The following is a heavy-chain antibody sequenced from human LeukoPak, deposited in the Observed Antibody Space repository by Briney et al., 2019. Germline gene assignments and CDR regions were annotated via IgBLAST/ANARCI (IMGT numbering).Heavy chain of an antibody. D-gene: IGHD6-13*01. V-gene: IGHV3-43*02. CDR1: GFTFEDYG. J-gene: IGHJ5*02. CDR2: ITGNGVST. CDR3: AKCVYSNIYYWFDP. Sequence: GGSLRLSCAASGFTFEDYGMHWVRHAPGKGLEWVSLITGNGVSTYYADSVKGRFTISRDNSKNSLYLQMNSLRTEDTALYYCAKCVYSNIYYWFDPWGQGTLVSVSS.